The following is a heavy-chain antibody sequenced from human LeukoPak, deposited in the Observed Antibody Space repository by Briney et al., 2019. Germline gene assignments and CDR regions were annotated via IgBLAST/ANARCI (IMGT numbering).Heavy chain of an antibody. V-gene: IGHV3-74*01. CDR1: GFTFSSFW. Sequence: PGGSLRLSCVASGFTFSSFWMHWVRQAPGKGLVWVSRINSDGSATNYADFVKGRFTISRDNAKNTLYLQVNSLRVDDTAVYYCARGGGYFLIDAFDIWGLGTMVTVSS. CDR2: INSDGSAT. D-gene: IGHD3-22*01. CDR3: ARGGGYFLIDAFDI. J-gene: IGHJ3*02.